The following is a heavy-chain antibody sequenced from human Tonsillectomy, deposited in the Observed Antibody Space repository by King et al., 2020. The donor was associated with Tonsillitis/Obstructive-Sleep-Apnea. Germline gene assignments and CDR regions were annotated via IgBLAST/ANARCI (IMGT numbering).Heavy chain of an antibody. CDR1: GFSLSTSGVG. J-gene: IGHJ5*02. V-gene: IGHV2-5*02. CDR3: APGGYDFLRVYPALNWFDP. Sequence: VTLKESGPTLVKPTQTLTLTCTFSGFSLSTSGVGVGWIRQPPGKALEWLALIYWDDDKRYSPSLKSRLNITKDTSKNQVVLTMTNMDPVDTATYYCAPGGYDFLRVYPALNWFDPWGQGTLVTVSS. CDR2: IYWDDDK. D-gene: IGHD3-3*01.